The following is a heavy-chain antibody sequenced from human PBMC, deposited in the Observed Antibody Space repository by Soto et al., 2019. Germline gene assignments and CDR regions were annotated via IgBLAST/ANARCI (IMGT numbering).Heavy chain of an antibody. V-gene: IGHV1-69*01. CDR1: GGTFSSYA. Sequence: QVQLVQSGAEVKQPGSSVKVSCKASGGTFSSYAISWVRQAPGQGLEWMGGIIPIFGTANYAQKFQGRVTITADESTSTAYMELSSLRSEDTAVYYCARVRIEYSSSSYNWFAPWGQGTLVTVSS. CDR3: ARVRIEYSSSSYNWFAP. CDR2: IIPIFGTA. J-gene: IGHJ5*02. D-gene: IGHD6-6*01.